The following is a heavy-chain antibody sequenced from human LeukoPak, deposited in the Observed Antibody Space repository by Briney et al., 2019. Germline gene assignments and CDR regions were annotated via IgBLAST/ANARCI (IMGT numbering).Heavy chain of an antibody. Sequence: SETLSLTCTVSGGSISSYYWGWIRQPAGKGLEWIGRIYTSGSTNYNPSLKSRVTMSVDTSKNQFSLKLSSVTAADTAVYYCASAAISGSYYPYYFDYWGQGTLVTVSS. J-gene: IGHJ4*02. V-gene: IGHV4-4*07. D-gene: IGHD1-26*01. CDR3: ASAAISGSYYPYYFDY. CDR1: GGSISSYY. CDR2: IYTSGST.